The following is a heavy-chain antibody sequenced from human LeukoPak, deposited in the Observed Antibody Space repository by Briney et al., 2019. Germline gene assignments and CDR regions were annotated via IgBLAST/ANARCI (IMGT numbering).Heavy chain of an antibody. Sequence: GALRLSCAASGFTFSDYYMSWIRQAPGKGLEWVSYITSSGSSIYYADSVKGRFTISRDNAKNSLYLQMNSLRAEDTAVYYCAREGCSGGSCYSGSFDYWGQGTLVTVSS. V-gene: IGHV3-11*04. D-gene: IGHD2-15*01. J-gene: IGHJ4*02. CDR3: AREGCSGGSCYSGSFDY. CDR2: ITSSGSSI. CDR1: GFTFSDYY.